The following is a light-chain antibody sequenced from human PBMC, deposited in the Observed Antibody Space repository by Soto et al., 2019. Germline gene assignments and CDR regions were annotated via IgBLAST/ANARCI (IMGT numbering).Light chain of an antibody. CDR3: QQSSITPHT. V-gene: IGKV1-39*01. J-gene: IGKJ4*01. CDR2: AAS. Sequence: DIQMTQSPSSLSASVGDRVTISCRASQSIDNYFNWYQQKPRKAPILLIYAASTLQSGVPSNFSSSGSGTQFILPISSLQPEDFATDYCQQSSITPHTFGGGTKVEIK. CDR1: QSIDNY.